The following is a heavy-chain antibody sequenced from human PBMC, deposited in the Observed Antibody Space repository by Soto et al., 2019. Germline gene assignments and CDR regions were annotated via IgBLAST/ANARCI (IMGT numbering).Heavy chain of an antibody. CDR3: VRGRSYSVYDF. J-gene: IGHJ4*02. CDR2: IYPSGST. CDR1: GGSISGHS. Sequence: SETLSLTCTVSGGSISGHSWIWIRQPAGKGLEWIGHIYPSGSTSYNPSLRSRVTMSLDTSSNQIFLNLTSVTAADTAVFYCVRGRSYSVYDFWGPGTLVTVS. V-gene: IGHV4-4*07. D-gene: IGHD5-12*01.